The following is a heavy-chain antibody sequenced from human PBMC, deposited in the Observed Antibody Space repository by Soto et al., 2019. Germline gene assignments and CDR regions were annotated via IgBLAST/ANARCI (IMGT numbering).Heavy chain of an antibody. V-gene: IGHV4-59*01. CDR1: GGSITNFY. CDR3: AADFFGSGSSHSGRYYYGLDV. D-gene: IGHD3-10*01. J-gene: IGHJ6*02. CDR2: VFDSGRS. Sequence: TSETLSLTCSVSGGSITNFYLSWIRRPPGQGLEWLGYVFDSGRSNYNPSLINRVTISGDTSKNQVSLRLTSVTAADTAVYYCAADFFGSGSSHSGRYYYGLDVWGQGTSVTVSS.